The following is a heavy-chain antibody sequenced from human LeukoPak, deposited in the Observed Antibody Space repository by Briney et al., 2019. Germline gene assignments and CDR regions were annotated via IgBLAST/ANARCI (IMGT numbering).Heavy chain of an antibody. CDR3: ARADYYDTSGYYYPHY. J-gene: IGHJ4*02. CDR2: ISSRGSII. CDR1: GFTFRDYY. V-gene: IGHV3-11*01. D-gene: IGHD3-22*01. Sequence: GGSLRLSCAASGFTFRDYYMTWIRQAPGKGLEWVSYISSRGSIIYYADSVKGRFTISRDNAKNSLYLQMNSLRAEDTAVYYCARADYYDTSGYYYPHYWGQGTLVTVSS.